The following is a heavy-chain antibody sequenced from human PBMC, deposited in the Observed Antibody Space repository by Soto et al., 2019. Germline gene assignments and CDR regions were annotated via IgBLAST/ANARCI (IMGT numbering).Heavy chain of an antibody. CDR3: ATDTYYYDSSGYYSDWFDP. CDR1: GGSFSGYY. CDR2: INHSGST. D-gene: IGHD3-22*01. J-gene: IGHJ5*02. Sequence: QVQLQPWGAGLLKPSETLSLTCAVYGGSFSGYYWSWIRQPPGKGLEWIGEINHSGSTNYNPSLKSRVTISVDTSKNQFSLKLSSVTAADTAVYYCATDTYYYDSSGYYSDWFDPWGQGTLVTVSS. V-gene: IGHV4-34*01.